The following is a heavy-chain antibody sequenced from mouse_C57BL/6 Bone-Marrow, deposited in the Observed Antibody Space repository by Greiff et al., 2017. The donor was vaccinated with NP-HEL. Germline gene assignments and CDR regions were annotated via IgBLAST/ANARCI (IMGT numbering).Heavy chain of an antibody. Sequence: VHVKQSVAELVRPGASVKLSCTASGFNIKNTYMHWVKQRPEQGLEWIGRIDPANGNTKYAPKFQGKATITADTSSNTAYLQLSSLTSEDTAIYYCALIYYYGFYAMDYWGQGTSVTVSS. CDR3: ALIYYYGFYAMDY. J-gene: IGHJ4*01. CDR2: IDPANGNT. V-gene: IGHV14-3*01. CDR1: GFNIKNTY. D-gene: IGHD1-1*01.